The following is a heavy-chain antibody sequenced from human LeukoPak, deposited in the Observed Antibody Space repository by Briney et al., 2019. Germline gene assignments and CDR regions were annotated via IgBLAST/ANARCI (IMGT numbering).Heavy chain of an antibody. Sequence: SETVSLTCAVYGGSFSGYYWSWIRQPPGKGLEWIGEINHSGSTNYNPSLKSRVTISVDTSKNQFSLKLSSVTAADTAVYYCARGPLYYFDYWGQRTLVTVSS. CDR3: ARGPLYYFDY. V-gene: IGHV4-34*01. J-gene: IGHJ4*02. CDR1: GGSFSGYY. CDR2: INHSGST.